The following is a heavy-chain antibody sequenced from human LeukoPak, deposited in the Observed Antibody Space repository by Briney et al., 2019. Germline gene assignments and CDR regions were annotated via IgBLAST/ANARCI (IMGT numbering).Heavy chain of an antibody. D-gene: IGHD3-22*01. J-gene: IGHJ4*02. CDR2: ISGSGGST. CDR1: GFTFSSYA. Sequence: GGSLRLSCAASGFTFSSYAMSWVRQAPGKGREWVSAISGSGGSTYYADSVKGRFTISGDNSKNTLYLQMNSLRAEDTAVYYCAKASGGSSGYFGYWGQGTLVTVSS. CDR3: AKASGGSSGYFGY. V-gene: IGHV3-23*01.